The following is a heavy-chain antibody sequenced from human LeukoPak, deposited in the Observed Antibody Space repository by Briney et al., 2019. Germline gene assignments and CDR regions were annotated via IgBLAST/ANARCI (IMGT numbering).Heavy chain of an antibody. CDR2: ISAYNGNT. D-gene: IGHD6-13*01. CDR3: ARDSLGSWYRYYFDY. CDR1: GYTFTSYG. Sequence: GPVKVSCKASGYTFTSYGISWVRQAPGQGLEWMGWISAYNGNTNYAQKFQGRVTMTRDTSISTAYMELSRLRSDDTAVYYCARDSLGSWYRYYFDYWGQGTLVTVSS. V-gene: IGHV1-18*01. J-gene: IGHJ4*02.